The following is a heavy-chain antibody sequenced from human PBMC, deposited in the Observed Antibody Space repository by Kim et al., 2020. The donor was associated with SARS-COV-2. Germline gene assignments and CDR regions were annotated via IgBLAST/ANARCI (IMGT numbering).Heavy chain of an antibody. J-gene: IGHJ6*03. CDR2: IYYSGST. V-gene: IGHV4-59*01. CDR1: GGSISSYY. D-gene: IGHD4-17*01. CDR3: ARHDYGDYVPYGFYYYYYYMDV. Sequence: SETLSLTCTVSGGSISSYYWSWIRQPPGKGLEWIGYIYYSGSTNYNPSLKSRVTISVDTSKNQFSLKLSSVTAADTAVYYCARHDYGDYVPYGFYYYYYYMDVWGKGTTVTVSS.